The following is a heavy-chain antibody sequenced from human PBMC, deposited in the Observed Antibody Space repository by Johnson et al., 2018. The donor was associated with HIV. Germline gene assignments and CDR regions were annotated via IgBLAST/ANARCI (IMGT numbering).Heavy chain of an antibody. J-gene: IGHJ3*02. CDR3: ARGLHTGYCSGGSCYGARAFDI. CDR1: GFTFSDYY. D-gene: IGHD2-15*01. CDR2: ISMSGRTI. Sequence: QVQLVESGGGLVKPGGSLRLSCAASGFTFSDYYMSWIRQAPGKGLEWVSYISMSGRTIYYADSVKGRFTISRDNSKNTLYLQMNSLRAEDTAVYYCARGLHTGYCSGGSCYGARAFDIWGQGTMVTVSS. V-gene: IGHV3-11*04.